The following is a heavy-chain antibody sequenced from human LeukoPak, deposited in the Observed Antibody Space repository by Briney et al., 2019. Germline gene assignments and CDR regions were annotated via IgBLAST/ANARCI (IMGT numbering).Heavy chain of an antibody. D-gene: IGHD4-23*01. CDR2: ISRRSNTI. Sequence: LSGGSLRLSCLASGFPFSTYNVNWVRQAPGKGLEWVSFISRRSNTIYYADSVKGRFTVSRDNADNSLYLQMNSLRAEDTAVYFCARATVGRYFDLWGRGTLVTVSS. V-gene: IGHV3-48*04. J-gene: IGHJ2*01. CDR1: GFPFSTYN. CDR3: ARATVGRYFDL.